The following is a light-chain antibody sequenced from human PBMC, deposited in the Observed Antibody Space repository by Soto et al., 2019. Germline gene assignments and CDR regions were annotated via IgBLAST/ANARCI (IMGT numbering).Light chain of an antibody. CDR3: QQYNSYSGT. CDR1: QSISSW. V-gene: IGKV1-5*01. Sequence: DIQMTQSPSTLSASVGDRVTITCRASQSISSWLAWYQQKPGKAPKLLIYDASSLESEVPSRFSGSGSGTEFTFAISSLQPDDFATYYCQQYNSYSGTFGQGTKVEIK. CDR2: DAS. J-gene: IGKJ1*01.